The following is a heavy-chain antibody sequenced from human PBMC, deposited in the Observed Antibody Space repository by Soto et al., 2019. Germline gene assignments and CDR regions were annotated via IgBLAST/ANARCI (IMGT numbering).Heavy chain of an antibody. CDR2: IIPIFGTA. CDR1: GCTFSSYA. V-gene: IGHV1-69*13. Sequence: GASVKVSCKASGCTFSSYAISWVRQAPGQGLEWMGGIIPIFGTANYAQKFQGRVTITADESTSTAYMELSSLRSEDTAVYYCARGYWDVWGSYRKYFDYWGQGTLVTVSS. J-gene: IGHJ4*02. CDR3: ARGYWDVWGSYRKYFDY. D-gene: IGHD3-16*02.